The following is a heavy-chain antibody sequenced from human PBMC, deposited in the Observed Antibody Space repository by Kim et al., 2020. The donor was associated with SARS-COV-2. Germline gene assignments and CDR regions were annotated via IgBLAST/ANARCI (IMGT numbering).Heavy chain of an antibody. V-gene: IGHV3-30*04. CDR2: ISYDESDR. CDR3: AREGTLGVYFDL. CDR1: GFSFSGYT. D-gene: IGHD2-8*01. J-gene: IGHJ2*01. Sequence: GGSLRLSCAGSGFSFSGYTMNWVRQAPGKGLEWVTLISYDESDRYYADAVKGRFTISRDNSKNTLYLQMRSLRAEDTAVYYCAREGTLGVYFDLLGRGTL.